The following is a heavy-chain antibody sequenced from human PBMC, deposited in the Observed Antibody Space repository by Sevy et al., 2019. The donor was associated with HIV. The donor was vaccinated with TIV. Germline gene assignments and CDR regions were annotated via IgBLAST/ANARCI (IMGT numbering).Heavy chain of an antibody. CDR1: GFTFSNAW. V-gene: IGHV3-15*01. CDR3: TTEAYCSSTTCPSAFEI. J-gene: IGHJ3*02. CDR2: VKSKTDGRTT. Sequence: GGSLRLSCAASGFTFSNAWLSWVRQTPGKGLEWVGRVKSKTDGRTTDYAEPVKGRFTISRDDSENTLYLQMNSLKTEDTAVYYCTTEAYCSSTTCPSAFEIWGQGTMVTVSS. D-gene: IGHD2-2*01.